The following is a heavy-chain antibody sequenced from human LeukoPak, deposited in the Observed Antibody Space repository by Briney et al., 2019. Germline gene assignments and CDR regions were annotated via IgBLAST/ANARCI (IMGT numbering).Heavy chain of an antibody. V-gene: IGHV3-48*03. CDR2: ISSSGSTI. CDR3: ARDGGSYSPFDY. J-gene: IGHJ4*02. CDR1: GFTFSSYE. Sequence: GGSLRLSCAASGFTFSSYEMNWVRQAPGKGLEWVSYISSSGSTIYYADSVKGRFTFSRDNARNSLYLQMNSLRAEDTAVYYCARDGGSYSPFDYWGQGTLVTVSS. D-gene: IGHD1-26*01.